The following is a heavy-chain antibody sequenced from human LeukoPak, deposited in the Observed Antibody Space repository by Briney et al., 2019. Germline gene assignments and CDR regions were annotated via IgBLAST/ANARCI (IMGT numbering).Heavy chain of an antibody. J-gene: IGHJ4*02. Sequence: GGSLRLSCAASGFSFDDNAMYWVRQAPGKGLEWVSLISGDGGSTFYADSVKGRFTISRDNSKNSLYLQMSSLRSEDTALYYCARESESSGWYDYWGQGTLVTVSS. D-gene: IGHD6-19*01. CDR2: ISGDGGST. CDR1: GFSFDDNA. CDR3: ARESESSGWYDY. V-gene: IGHV3-43*02.